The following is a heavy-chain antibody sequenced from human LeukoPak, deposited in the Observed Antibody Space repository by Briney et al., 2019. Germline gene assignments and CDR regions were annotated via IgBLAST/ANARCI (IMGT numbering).Heavy chain of an antibody. D-gene: IGHD1-26*01. Sequence: EASVKVSCKASGYTLTSYYMHWVRQAPGQGLEWMGIINPSGGSTSYAQKFQGRVTMTRDMSTSTVYMEPSSLRSEDTAVYYCARDMQPVGATAGFDYWGQGTLVTVSS. J-gene: IGHJ4*02. CDR2: INPSGGST. CDR1: GYTLTSYY. CDR3: ARDMQPVGATAGFDY. V-gene: IGHV1-46*01.